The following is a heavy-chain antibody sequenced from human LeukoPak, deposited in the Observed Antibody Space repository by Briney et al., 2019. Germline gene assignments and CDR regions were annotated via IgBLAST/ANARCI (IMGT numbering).Heavy chain of an antibody. CDR3: ARQAKYYYGSETPFDY. D-gene: IGHD3-10*01. J-gene: IGHJ4*02. Sequence: SETLSLTCTVSGGSISSSSYYWGWIRQPPGKGLEWIGSIYYSGSTYYNPSLKSRVTISVDTSKNQFSLKLSSVTAADTAVYYCARQAKYYYGSETPFDYWGQGTLVTVSS. CDR1: GGSISSSSYY. CDR2: IYYSGST. V-gene: IGHV4-39*01.